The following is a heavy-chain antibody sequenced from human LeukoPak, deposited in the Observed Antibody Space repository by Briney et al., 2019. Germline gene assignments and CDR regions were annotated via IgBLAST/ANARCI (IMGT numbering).Heavy chain of an antibody. Sequence: PSETLSLTCGVSGDSNSSSPYSWAWIRQPPGKGLAWIGTIHQSGGSYYDPSLQSRLSMSVDTSKNQFSLKLTSVTAADTAVYYCARHSWGGNKDFDLWGRGTLVAVSS. CDR2: IHQSGGS. CDR3: ARHSWGGNKDFDL. CDR1: GDSNSSSPYS. D-gene: IGHD4-23*01. J-gene: IGHJ2*01. V-gene: IGHV4-39*01.